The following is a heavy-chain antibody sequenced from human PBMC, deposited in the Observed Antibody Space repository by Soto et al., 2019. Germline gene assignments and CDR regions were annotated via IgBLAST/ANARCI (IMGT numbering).Heavy chain of an antibody. Sequence: QVQLQESGPGLVKPSETLSLTCTVSGGTISSYYWSWIRQPPGKGLECIGYIYYSGSTNYNPSLKSRVTLSVDTSKNQFSLKLSSVTAADTAVYYCARRLYDFSATMDVWGQRTTVTVSS. J-gene: IGHJ6*02. D-gene: IGHD5-12*01. CDR3: ARRLYDFSATMDV. CDR2: IYYSGST. CDR1: GGTISSYY. V-gene: IGHV4-59*01.